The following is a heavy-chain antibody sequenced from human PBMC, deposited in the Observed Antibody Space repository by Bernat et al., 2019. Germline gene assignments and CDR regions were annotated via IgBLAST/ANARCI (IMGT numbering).Heavy chain of an antibody. Sequence: EVQLVESGGGLVQPGGSLRLSCAASGFTFSSYEMNWVRQAPGKGLEWVSYISSSGSTIYYADSVKGRFTISRDNATNSLSLQMNSLRAEDTAVYYCARSGPARGYSGYDFYYWGQGTLVTVSS. J-gene: IGHJ4*02. CDR1: GFTFSSYE. V-gene: IGHV3-48*03. D-gene: IGHD5-12*01. CDR2: ISSSGSTI. CDR3: ARSGPARGYSGYDFYY.